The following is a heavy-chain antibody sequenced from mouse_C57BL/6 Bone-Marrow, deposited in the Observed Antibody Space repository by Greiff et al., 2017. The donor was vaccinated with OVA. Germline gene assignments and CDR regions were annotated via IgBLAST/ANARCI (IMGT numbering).Heavy chain of an antibody. CDR3: VRHEGLRRGPYYAMDY. CDR1: GFSFNTYA. V-gene: IGHV10-1*01. J-gene: IGHJ4*01. D-gene: IGHD2-4*01. Sequence: DVQLQESGGGLVQPKGSLKLSCAASGFSFNTYAMNWVRQAPGKGLEWVARIRSKSNNYATYYADSVKDRFTISRDDSESMLYLQMNNLKTEDTAMYYCVRHEGLRRGPYYAMDYWGQGTSVTVSS. CDR2: IRSKSNNYAT.